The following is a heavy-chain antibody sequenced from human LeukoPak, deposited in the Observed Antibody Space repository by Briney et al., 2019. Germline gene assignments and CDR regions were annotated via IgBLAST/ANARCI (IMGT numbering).Heavy chain of an antibody. D-gene: IGHD3-22*01. CDR3: TRELPYYYDSSGPDY. CDR1: GFTFGDYT. J-gene: IGHJ4*02. CDR2: IRSKAYGGTT. Sequence: GGSLRLSCTASGFTFGDYTMSWVRQAPGKGLEWVGFIRSKAYGGTTEYAASVQGRFTISRDDSKNIASLQMNSLKTEDTAVYFCTRELPYYYDSSGPDYWGQGTLVTVSS. V-gene: IGHV3-49*04.